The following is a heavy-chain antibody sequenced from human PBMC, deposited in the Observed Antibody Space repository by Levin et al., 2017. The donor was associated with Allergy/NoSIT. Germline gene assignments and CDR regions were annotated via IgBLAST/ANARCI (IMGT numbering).Heavy chain of an antibody. D-gene: IGHD6-19*01. J-gene: IGHJ4*02. CDR1: GYTFTDYY. Sequence: RGESLKISCPTSGYTFTDYYLYWVRQAPGQGLEWMGWINPNTGDTNFAQKFQGSVTLTRDTSISTAYMELSRLESDDTAVYFCARDLYTNGWYPKGYFDYWGQGTLVTVSS. CDR2: INPNTGDT. V-gene: IGHV1-2*02. CDR3: ARDLYTNGWYPKGYFDY.